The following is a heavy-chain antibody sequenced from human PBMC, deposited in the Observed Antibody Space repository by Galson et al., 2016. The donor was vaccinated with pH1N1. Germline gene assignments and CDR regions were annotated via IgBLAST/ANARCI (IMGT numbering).Heavy chain of an antibody. V-gene: IGHV3-7*01. Sequence: SLRLSCAGSGFTFSNYWVHWVRQAPGKGLEWVANIKHDGSQKYYVDSVKGRFTISRDNAKNSLYLQMNSLRAEDTAVYYCVRAVGAVEAFWGQGTLVTVSS. D-gene: IGHD4/OR15-4a*01. CDR2: IKHDGSQK. J-gene: IGHJ4*02. CDR3: VRAVGAVEAF. CDR1: GFTFSNYW.